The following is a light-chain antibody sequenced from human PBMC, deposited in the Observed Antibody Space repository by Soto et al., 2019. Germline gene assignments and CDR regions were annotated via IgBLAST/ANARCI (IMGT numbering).Light chain of an antibody. CDR1: QSVSGSY. Sequence: EIVLTQSPGTLSLSPGERAILSCRASQSVSGSYLAWYQQKPGQAPRLLMYGVSSRATGIPDRFSSSGSRTDFTLTISRLEPEDFAVYYCQQYGNLPWTFGQGTKVEIK. J-gene: IGKJ1*01. CDR2: GVS. CDR3: QQYGNLPWT. V-gene: IGKV3-20*01.